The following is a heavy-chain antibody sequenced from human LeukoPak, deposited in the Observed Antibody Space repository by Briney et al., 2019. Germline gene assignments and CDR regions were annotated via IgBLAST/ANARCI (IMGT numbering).Heavy chain of an antibody. CDR1: GFTFSSYW. CDR2: IKQDGSEK. CDR3: ARGGVLTGYYMSFPDY. V-gene: IGHV3-7*01. D-gene: IGHD3-9*01. J-gene: IGHJ4*02. Sequence: GGSLRLSCAASGFTFSSYWMSWVRQAPGKGLEWVANIKQDGSEKYYVDSVKGRFTISRDNAKNSLYLQMNSLRAEDTAVYYCARGGVLTGYYMSFPDYWGQGTLVTASS.